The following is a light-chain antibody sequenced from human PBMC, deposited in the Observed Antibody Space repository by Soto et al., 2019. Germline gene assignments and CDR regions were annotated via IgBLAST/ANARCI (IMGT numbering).Light chain of an antibody. CDR1: ALPKQY. V-gene: IGLV3-25*03. CDR3: QSTDSSGTYPGV. Sequence: SYELTQPPSVSVSPGQTARITCSGDALPKQYAYWYQQKPGQAPVLVIYKDSERPSVIRERFSGSSSGTTVTLTLSGVQAEDEADYYCQSTDSSGTYPGVFGGGTKLTVL. CDR2: KDS. J-gene: IGLJ3*02.